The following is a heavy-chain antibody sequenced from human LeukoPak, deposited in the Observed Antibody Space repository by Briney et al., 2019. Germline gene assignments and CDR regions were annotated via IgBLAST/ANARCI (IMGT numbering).Heavy chain of an antibody. CDR3: ARDERSYDGSGRLIAEYFQH. D-gene: IGHD3-22*01. J-gene: IGHJ1*01. Sequence: GGSLRLSCAASGFTVSDTYMSWVRQAPGKGLEWVSFIYSAGSTYYADSVKGRFTISRDSSKNTLYLQMNSLRAEDTAVYYCARDERSYDGSGRLIAEYFQHWGQGTLVTVSS. V-gene: IGHV3-53*01. CDR1: GFTVSDTY. CDR2: IYSAGST.